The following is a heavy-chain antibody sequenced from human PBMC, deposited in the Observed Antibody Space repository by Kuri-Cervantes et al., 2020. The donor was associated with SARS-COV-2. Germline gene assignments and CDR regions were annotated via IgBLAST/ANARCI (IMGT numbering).Heavy chain of an antibody. CDR3: AKDRDYYDSSGSSFDY. Sequence: GGSLRLSCAASGFTFSSYSMNWVRQAPGKGLEWVSSISSSSSYIYYADSVKGRFTISRDNSKNTLYLQMNSLRAEDTAVYYCAKDRDYYDSSGSSFDYWGQGTLVTVSS. CDR1: GFTFSSYS. V-gene: IGHV3-21*01. CDR2: ISSSSSYI. D-gene: IGHD3-22*01. J-gene: IGHJ4*02.